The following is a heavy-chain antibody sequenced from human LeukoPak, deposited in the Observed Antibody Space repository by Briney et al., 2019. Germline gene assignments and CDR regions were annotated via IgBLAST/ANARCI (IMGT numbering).Heavy chain of an antibody. CDR2: IYNSGNT. CDR1: GGSISSSNW. Sequence: SETLSLTCAVSGGSISSSNWWSWVRQPPGKGLEWIGRIYNSGNTDYNPSLKSRVTISVDTSKNQFSLKLSSVTAADTAVYYCARQKAKYYYDIAFDYWGQGTLVTVSS. J-gene: IGHJ4*02. D-gene: IGHD3-22*01. V-gene: IGHV4-4*02. CDR3: ARQKAKYYYDIAFDY.